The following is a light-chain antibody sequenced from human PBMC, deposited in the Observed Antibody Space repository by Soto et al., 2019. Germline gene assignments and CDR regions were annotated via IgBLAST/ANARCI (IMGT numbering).Light chain of an antibody. CDR3: QQYNNWPPYT. CDR2: GAS. J-gene: IGKJ2*01. CDR1: QSVSSN. Sequence: EIVMTQSPATLSVSPGERATLSCRASQSVSSNLAWYQQKPGQAPRLLIYGASTRATGIPARFSGSRSGTECTLTISSLQSEDFALYYCQQYNNWPPYTFGQGTKLEIK. V-gene: IGKV3-15*01.